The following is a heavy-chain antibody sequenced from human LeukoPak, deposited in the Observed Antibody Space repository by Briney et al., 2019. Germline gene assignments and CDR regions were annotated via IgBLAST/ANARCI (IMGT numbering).Heavy chain of an antibody. V-gene: IGHV1-2*02. J-gene: IGHJ4*02. CDR1: GYTFTGYY. D-gene: IGHD6-19*01. Sequence: ASVKVSCKASGYTFTGYYMHWVRQAPGQGLEWMGWINPNSGGTNYAQKFQGRVTMTRDTSISTAYMELSRLRSDDTAVYYCARDIEWLVTGYFDYWGQGTLVTVSS. CDR3: ARDIEWLVTGYFDY. CDR2: INPNSGGT.